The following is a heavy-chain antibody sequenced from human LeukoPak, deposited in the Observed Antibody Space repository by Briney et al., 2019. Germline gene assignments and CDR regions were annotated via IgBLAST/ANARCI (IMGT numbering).Heavy chain of an antibody. CDR1: GGSFSGYY. J-gene: IGHJ4*02. CDR3: ARGQGILWWLPLGIGETFDY. CDR2: INHSGST. V-gene: IGHV4-34*01. Sequence: SETLSLTCAVYGGSFSGYYWSWIRQPPGKGLEWIGEINHSGSTNYNPSLKSRVTISVDTSKNQFSLKLSSVTAADTAVYYCARGQGILWWLPLGIGETFDYWGQGTLVTVSS. D-gene: IGHD2-21*01.